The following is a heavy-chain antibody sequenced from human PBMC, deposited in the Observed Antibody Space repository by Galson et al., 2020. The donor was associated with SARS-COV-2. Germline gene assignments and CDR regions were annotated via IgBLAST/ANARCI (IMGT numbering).Heavy chain of an antibody. CDR1: GFTFTRDSW. J-gene: IGHJ2*01. CDR2: IKGDETGI. V-gene: IGHV3-7*01. D-gene: IGHD2-21*01. CDR3: ATGIGWHFNL. Sequence: GGSLRLSCAASGFTFTRDSWMTWIRQTPEKGLEWVAHIKGDETGIHYADSVKGRFIISTDNTKKSLFLQMNSLRVEDTAVYYCATGIGWHFNLWGRGNLVTVSS.